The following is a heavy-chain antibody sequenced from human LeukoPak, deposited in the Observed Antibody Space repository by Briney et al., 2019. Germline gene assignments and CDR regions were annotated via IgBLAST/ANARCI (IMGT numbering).Heavy chain of an antibody. Sequence: GGSLRLSCAASGFTFSSYSMNWVRQAPGKGLEWVSSISSSSSYIYYADSVKGRFTISRDNAKKSLYLQMNSLRAEDTALYYCAKEVDLRFPGGGNYYFDYWGQGTLVTVSS. J-gene: IGHJ4*02. V-gene: IGHV3-21*04. D-gene: IGHD2-8*02. CDR3: AKEVDLRFPGGGNYYFDY. CDR1: GFTFSSYS. CDR2: ISSSSSYI.